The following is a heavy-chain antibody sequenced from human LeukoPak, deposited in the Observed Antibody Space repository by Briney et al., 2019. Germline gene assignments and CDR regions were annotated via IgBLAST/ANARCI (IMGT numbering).Heavy chain of an antibody. Sequence: SETLSLACTVSGGSIYSTTFYWGWIRQPPGKGLEWIGSMYYDGSTYHNPSLKSQVTISVDTSNNQFSLKLTSVTAAHTAVYFCARRSDSGSDDGEDYFDDWGQATLVTVS. CDR2: MYYDGST. CDR3: ARRSDSGSDDGEDYFDD. J-gene: IGHJ4*02. V-gene: IGHV4-39*01. CDR1: GGSIYSTTFY. D-gene: IGHD1-26*01.